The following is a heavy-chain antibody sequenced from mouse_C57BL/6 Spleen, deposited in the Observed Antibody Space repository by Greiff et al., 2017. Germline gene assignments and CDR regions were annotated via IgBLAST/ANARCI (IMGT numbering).Heavy chain of an antibody. J-gene: IGHJ4*01. Sequence: VQLQQSVAALVRPGASVKLSCTASGFHIKNTSMHWVKQRPEQGLEWIGRIDPANGNTKYAPKFQGKATITTDTSSNTAYLQLSSLTSKDTAIYYCARWTTAQATFDYWGQGTSLTVSS. CDR3: ARWTTAQATFDY. D-gene: IGHD3-2*02. CDR1: GFHIKNTS. V-gene: IGHV14-3*01. CDR2: IDPANGNT.